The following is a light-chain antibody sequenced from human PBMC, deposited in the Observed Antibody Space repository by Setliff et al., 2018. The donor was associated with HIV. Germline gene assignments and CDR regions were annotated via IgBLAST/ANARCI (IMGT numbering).Light chain of an antibody. J-gene: IGLJ3*02. CDR2: DVT. V-gene: IGLV2-14*03. CDR1: TSDVGGFTY. CDR3: SSYTTNTDV. Sequence: QSALTQPASVSGSPGQSITISCTAATSDVGGFTYVSWYQQHPGKAPKLMIYDVTYRPSGVSNRFSGSKSGNTASLTISGLQAEDEADYYCSSYTTNTDVFGGGTKVTVL.